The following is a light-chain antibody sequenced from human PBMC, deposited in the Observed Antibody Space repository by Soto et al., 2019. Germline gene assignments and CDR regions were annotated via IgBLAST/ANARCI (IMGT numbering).Light chain of an antibody. CDR1: SGDVGGYNY. CDR2: EVS. J-gene: IGLJ1*01. Sequence: QSALTQPPSASGSPGQSVTISCTGTSGDVGGYNYVSWYQQHPGKAPKLMIYEVSKRPSGVPDRFSGSKSGNTASLTVSGLQAEDEVDYYCSSYAGSNNPYVFGTGTKLTVL. V-gene: IGLV2-8*01. CDR3: SSYAGSNNPYV.